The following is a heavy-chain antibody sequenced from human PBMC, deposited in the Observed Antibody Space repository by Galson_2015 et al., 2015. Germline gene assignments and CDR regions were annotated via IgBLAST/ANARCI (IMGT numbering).Heavy chain of an antibody. Sequence: SLRLSCAAPGFTFSSYGMHWVRQAPGKGLEWVAVIWYDGSNKYYADSVKGRFTISRDNSKNTLYLQMNSLRAEDTAVYYCARGYYAFWSGYYHDYSGQGTLVAVSS. CDR2: IWYDGSNK. V-gene: IGHV3-33*01. CDR3: ARGYYAFWSGYYHDY. J-gene: IGHJ4*02. CDR1: GFTFSSYG. D-gene: IGHD3-3*01.